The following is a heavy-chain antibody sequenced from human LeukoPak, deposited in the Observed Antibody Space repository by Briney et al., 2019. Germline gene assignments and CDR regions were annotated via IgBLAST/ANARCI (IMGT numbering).Heavy chain of an antibody. V-gene: IGHV1-2*06. D-gene: IGHD3-3*01. J-gene: IGHJ5*02. CDR1: GYTFTSLY. CDR2: IDPNRDDR. CDR3: ARKPPSVGTYYDFWSGYYTGHWFDP. Sequence: ASVKVSCKTSGYTFTSLYIHWVRQAPGQGLEWMGRIDPNRDDRKFAQRFQDRVTFTTDASISTAYMELSSLRSEDTAVYYCARKPPSVGTYYDFWSGYYTGHWFDPWGQGTLVTVSS.